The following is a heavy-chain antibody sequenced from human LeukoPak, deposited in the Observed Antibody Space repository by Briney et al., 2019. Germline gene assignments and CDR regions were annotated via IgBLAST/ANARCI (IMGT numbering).Heavy chain of an antibody. CDR3: AGRDYGDYFFDS. J-gene: IGHJ4*02. V-gene: IGHV3-21*01. CDR1: GFTFTTFN. CDR2: ISSSSDYI. Sequence: PGGSLRLSCAASGFTFTTFNMNWVRQSPGKGLEWVSCISSSSDYIYYADSVKGRFTISRDNSRNSLYLQMNSLRAEDTAVYNCAGRDYGDYFFDSWGQGTLVTVSS. D-gene: IGHD4-17*01.